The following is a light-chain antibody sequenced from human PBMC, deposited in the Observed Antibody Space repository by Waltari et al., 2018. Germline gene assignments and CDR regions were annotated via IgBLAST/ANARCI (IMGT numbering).Light chain of an antibody. J-gene: IGLJ3*02. CDR2: KGN. CDR1: SGSVSTTSY. Sequence: QTLVTQEPSLSVSPGGTVTLTCALSSGSVSTTSYARWYQQTPGQASRPLVYKGNARSSGVPARFSGSILGNKAALTITGAQADDESDYYCLLYMGSGIFVFGGGTKLTVL. CDR3: LLYMGSGIFV. V-gene: IGLV8-61*01.